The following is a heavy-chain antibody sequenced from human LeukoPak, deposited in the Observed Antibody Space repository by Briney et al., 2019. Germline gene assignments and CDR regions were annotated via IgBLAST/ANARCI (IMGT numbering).Heavy chain of an antibody. Sequence: GGSLRLSCAASGFTFSNAWMSSVRQAPGKGLEWVGRIKSKTDGGTTDYAAPVKGRFTISRDDSKNTLYLQMNSLKTEDTAVYYCTTDGYYYDSSGYQNGDWGQGTLVTVSS. CDR3: TTDGYYYDSSGYQNGD. J-gene: IGHJ4*02. CDR2: IKSKTDGGTT. D-gene: IGHD3-22*01. V-gene: IGHV3-15*01. CDR1: GFTFSNAW.